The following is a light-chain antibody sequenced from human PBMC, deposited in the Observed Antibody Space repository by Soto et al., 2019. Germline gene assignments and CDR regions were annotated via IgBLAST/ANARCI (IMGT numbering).Light chain of an antibody. CDR3: CSYTRSSTHV. CDR2: DVN. V-gene: IGLV2-14*03. Sequence: QSVLTQPASVSGSPGQSITISCTGTSSDVGGYNFVSWYQQHPGKVPKLMIFDVNRRPSGVSDRFSGSKSGNTASLTISGLRAEDEGDYYCCSYTRSSTHVFGSGTKLTVL. J-gene: IGLJ1*01. CDR1: SSDVGGYNF.